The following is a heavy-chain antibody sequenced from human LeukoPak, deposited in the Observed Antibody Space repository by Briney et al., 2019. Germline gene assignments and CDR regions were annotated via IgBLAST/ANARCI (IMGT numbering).Heavy chain of an antibody. CDR2: TGTAGDT. Sequence: GGSLRLSCAASGFTFSSYDMHWVRQATGKGLEWVSATGTAGDTYYPGSVKGRFTISRENAKNSLCLQVNSLRAGDTAVYYCARGTRLGVVDYWGQGTLVTVSS. J-gene: IGHJ4*02. CDR1: GFTFSSYD. V-gene: IGHV3-13*01. CDR3: ARGTRLGVVDY. D-gene: IGHD3-16*01.